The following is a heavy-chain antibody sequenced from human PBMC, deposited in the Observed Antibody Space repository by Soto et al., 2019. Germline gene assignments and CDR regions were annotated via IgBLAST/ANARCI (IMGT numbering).Heavy chain of an antibody. D-gene: IGHD2-2*01. V-gene: IGHV3-72*01. J-gene: IGHJ6*02. CDR3: ARGGDSIVVGYYYYYGMDV. CDR2: TRNKANSYTT. CDR1: GFTFSDHY. Sequence: GGSLRLSCAASGFTFSDHYMDWVRQAPGKGLEWVGRTRNKANSYTTEYAASVKGRFTISRDDSKNSLYLQMNSLKTEDTAVYYCARGGDSIVVGYYYYYGMDVWGQGTTVTVSS.